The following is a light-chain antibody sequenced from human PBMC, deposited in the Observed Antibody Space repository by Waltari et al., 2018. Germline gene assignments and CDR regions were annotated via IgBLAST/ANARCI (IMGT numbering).Light chain of an antibody. CDR1: NLGSRS. CDR3: HVWDANTVM. V-gene: IGLV3-21*02. Sequence: SSVLTQAPSVSVAPGQTATVPCGGENLGSRSVHWYQQKPGRAPVLVVYLDSDRPSGIPERFSGSKSGNAATLTISRVEAGDEADYYCHVWDANTVMFGGGTKLTVL. J-gene: IGLJ3*02. CDR2: LDS.